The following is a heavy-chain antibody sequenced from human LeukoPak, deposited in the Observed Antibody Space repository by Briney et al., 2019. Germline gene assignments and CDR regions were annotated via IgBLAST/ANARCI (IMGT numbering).Heavy chain of an antibody. Sequence: SETLFLTCTVSGGSISSSDYYWGWIRQPPGKGLEWIGTIYYSGSTYYNPSLKSRVTIFVDTSKNQFSLKLNSVTAADTAVYYCARHSSGLDYWGQGTLVTVSS. J-gene: IGHJ4*02. D-gene: IGHD6-19*01. V-gene: IGHV4-39*01. CDR1: GGSISSSDYY. CDR3: ARHSSGLDY. CDR2: IYYSGST.